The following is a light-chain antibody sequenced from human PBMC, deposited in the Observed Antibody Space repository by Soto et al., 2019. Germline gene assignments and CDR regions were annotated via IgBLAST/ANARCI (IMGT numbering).Light chain of an antibody. CDR3: LQDYYLRT. J-gene: IGKJ1*01. CDR1: QSVSSSY. V-gene: IGKV3D-7*01. Sequence: PGETVTLSCRASQSVSSSYLTWFQQKPGQAPRLLIYGASTRATSIPARFSGSGSGTDFTLTISSLQPEDFAVYHCLQDYYLRTFGQGTKVEIK. CDR2: GAS.